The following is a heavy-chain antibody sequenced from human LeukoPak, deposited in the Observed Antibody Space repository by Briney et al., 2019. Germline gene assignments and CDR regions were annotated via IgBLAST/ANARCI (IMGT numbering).Heavy chain of an antibody. CDR1: GFTVSSNY. V-gene: IGHV3-53*01. CDR3: ARIDSSGYSYYFDY. D-gene: IGHD3-22*01. Sequence: PGGSLRLSCAASGFTVSSNYMSWVRQAPGKGLEWVSVIYSGGSTYYADSVKGRFTISRDNSKNTLYLQMNGLRAEDTAVYYCARIDSSGYSYYFDYWGQGTLVTVSS. CDR2: IYSGGST. J-gene: IGHJ4*02.